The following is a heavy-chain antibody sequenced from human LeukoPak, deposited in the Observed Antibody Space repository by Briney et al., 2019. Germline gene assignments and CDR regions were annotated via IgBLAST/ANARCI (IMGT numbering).Heavy chain of an antibody. CDR2: VYTSGIT. V-gene: IGHV4-4*07. J-gene: IGHJ6*03. Sequence: SETLSLTCTVSGGFINSYYWSWIRQPAGKGLEWIGRVYTSGITNYNPSLKSRITMSVDTSKNHFSLKLTSVTAADTAVYYCARHNGFDRGYYYYMDVWGKGTTVTVSS. D-gene: IGHD3-9*01. CDR1: GGFINSYY. CDR3: ARHNGFDRGYYYYMDV.